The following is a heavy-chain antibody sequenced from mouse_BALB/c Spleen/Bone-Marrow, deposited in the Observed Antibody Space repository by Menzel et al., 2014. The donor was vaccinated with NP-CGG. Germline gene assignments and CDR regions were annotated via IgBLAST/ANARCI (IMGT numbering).Heavy chain of an antibody. Sequence: EVKLVESGGGLVQPGGSLKFSCAASGFDFSRYWMSWVRQAPEKGLEWIGEISPESSTINYTPSLKDKFIISRDNAKNTPYLQMSKVRSEDSALYYCARQELLRLSGFAYWGQGTLVTVSA. CDR1: GFDFSRYW. D-gene: IGHD1-2*01. V-gene: IGHV4-1*02. CDR2: ISPESSTI. CDR3: ARQELLRLSGFAY. J-gene: IGHJ3*01.